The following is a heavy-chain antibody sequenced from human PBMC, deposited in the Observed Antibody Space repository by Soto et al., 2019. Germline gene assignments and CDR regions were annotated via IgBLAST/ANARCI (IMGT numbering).Heavy chain of an antibody. V-gene: IGHV2-5*02. CDR2: TCWDDDK. Sequence: DXGRTLPTPPRPVSLTWNFSLFSLNTRGLGVGWIHQPPGWSLKWLGLTCWDDDKHYSPSLNSRLTNSKDTSKNQVALTTTNIDPVDKAPYYCAYSRSPPYIQIFDTWGQRTLVTVSS. CDR1: LFSLNTRGLG. CDR3: AYSRSPPYIQIFDT. J-gene: IGHJ4*02. D-gene: IGHD2-2*02.